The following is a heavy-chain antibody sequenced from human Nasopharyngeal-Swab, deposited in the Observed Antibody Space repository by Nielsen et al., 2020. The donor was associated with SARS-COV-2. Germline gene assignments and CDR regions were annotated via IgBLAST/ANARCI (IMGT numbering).Heavy chain of an antibody. CDR3: ARIDPLGRAFDI. V-gene: IGHV3-30*19. CDR2: IWYDGSNK. Sequence: GESLKISCAASGFTFSSYGMHWVRQAPGKGLEWVAVIWYDGSNKYYADSVKGRFTISRDNSKNTLYLQMNSLRAEDTAVYYCARIDPLGRAFDIWGQGTMVTVSS. CDR1: GFTFSSYG. D-gene: IGHD3-10*01. J-gene: IGHJ3*02.